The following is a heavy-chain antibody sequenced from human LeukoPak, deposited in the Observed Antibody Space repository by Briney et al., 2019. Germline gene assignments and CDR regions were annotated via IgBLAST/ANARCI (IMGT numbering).Heavy chain of an antibody. CDR2: INADDGNT. CDR3: ARGIVVQPSANWFDP. V-gene: IGHV1-3*01. J-gene: IGHJ5*02. CDR1: GYTFTTYA. D-gene: IGHD2-2*01. Sequence: EASVKVSCKTSGYTFTTYAIHWVRQAPGQRLEWMGLINADDGNTRYSQRFQGRVTITRDTSANTAYMELSSLRFEDTAVYYCARGIVVQPSANWFDPWAREPRSPSPQ.